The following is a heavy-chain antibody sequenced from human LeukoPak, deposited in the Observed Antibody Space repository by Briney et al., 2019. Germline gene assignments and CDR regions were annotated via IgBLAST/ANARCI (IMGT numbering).Heavy chain of an antibody. CDR3: AKEFWGVVPYYYGMDV. J-gene: IGHJ6*02. CDR2: ISSSGSTI. Sequence: GGSLRLSCAAYGFTLSDYYMSWIRQAPGKELEWVSYISSSGSTIYYADSVKGRFTISRDNSKNTLYLQMNSLRAEDTAVYYCAKEFWGVVPYYYGMDVWGQGTTVTVSS. V-gene: IGHV3-11*01. CDR1: GFTLSDYY. D-gene: IGHD2-2*01.